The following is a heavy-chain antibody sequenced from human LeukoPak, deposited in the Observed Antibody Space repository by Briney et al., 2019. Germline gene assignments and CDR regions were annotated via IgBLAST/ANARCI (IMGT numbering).Heavy chain of an antibody. CDR2: ISTSSSYI. V-gene: IGHV3-21*01. CDR3: ARDPYSGTYGDTYYYYMDV. CDR1: GFTFSHYS. Sequence: GGSLRLSCAASGFTFSHYSMNWVRQAPGKGLEWVSSISTSSSYIYYADSVKGRFTVSRNNAKNSLYLQMNSLRAEDTAVYYCARDPYSGTYGDTYYYYMDVWGKGTTVTISS. J-gene: IGHJ6*03. D-gene: IGHD1-26*01.